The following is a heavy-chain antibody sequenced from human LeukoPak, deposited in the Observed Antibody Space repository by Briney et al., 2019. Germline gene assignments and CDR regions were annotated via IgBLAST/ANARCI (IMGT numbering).Heavy chain of an antibody. V-gene: IGHV3-9*01. CDR2: ISWNSGNI. J-gene: IGHJ5*01. D-gene: IGHD6-19*01. CDR3: AKVDGYNSGWYDS. Sequence: PGGSLRLSCAASGFTFDDYGMHWVRQPPGKGLEWVSGISWNSGNIGYADSVKGRFTISRDNAKNSLYLQMDILEPEDTAFYYCAKVDGYNSGWYDSWGQGTLVTVSS. CDR1: GFTFDDYG.